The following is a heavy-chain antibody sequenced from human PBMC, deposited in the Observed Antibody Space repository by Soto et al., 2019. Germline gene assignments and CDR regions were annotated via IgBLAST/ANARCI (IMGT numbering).Heavy chain of an antibody. D-gene: IGHD3-10*01. CDR2: IYSGGRA. V-gene: IGHV3-53*01. Sequence: PGGSLRLSCAASGFTVSSNYMNWVRQAPGRGLEWVSIIYSGGRAYYADSVKGRFTISRDNSQNTLYLQMNSLRAEDTAIFYCAKDASAGGYYYYGMDVWGHGTTVTVSS. CDR3: AKDASAGGYYYYGMDV. CDR1: GFTVSSNY. J-gene: IGHJ6*02.